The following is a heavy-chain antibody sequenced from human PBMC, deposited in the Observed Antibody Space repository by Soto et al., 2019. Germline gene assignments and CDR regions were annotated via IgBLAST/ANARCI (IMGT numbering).Heavy chain of an antibody. J-gene: IGHJ4*02. D-gene: IGHD6-13*01. V-gene: IGHV3-30-3*01. CDR2: ISYDGSNK. CDR3: ARDNAGYFDY. Sequence: GGSLRLSCAASGFTFSSYAMHWVRQAPGKGLEWVAVISYDGSNKYYADSVKGRFTISRDNSKNTLYLQMNSLRAEDTAVYYCARDNAGYFDYWGQGTLVTVSS. CDR1: GFTFSSYA.